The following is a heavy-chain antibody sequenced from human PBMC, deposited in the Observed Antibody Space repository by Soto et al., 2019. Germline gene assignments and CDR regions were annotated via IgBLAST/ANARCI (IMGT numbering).Heavy chain of an antibody. V-gene: IGHV1-18*01. CDR3: ARDWGGGGSGRTDY. Sequence: QVQLVQSGAEVKKPGASVKVSCKASGYTFTSYGISWVRQAPGQGLEWMGWISAYNGNTNYAQKRQGRVTMTTDTXXSTAYMELRSLRADDTAVYYCARDWGGGGSGRTDYWGQGTLVTVSS. CDR1: GYTFTSYG. J-gene: IGHJ4*02. D-gene: IGHD3-16*01. CDR2: ISAYNGNT.